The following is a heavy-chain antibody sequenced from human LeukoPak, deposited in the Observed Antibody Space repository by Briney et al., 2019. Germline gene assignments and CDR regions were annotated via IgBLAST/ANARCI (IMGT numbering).Heavy chain of an antibody. CDR1: GFTFSSYE. J-gene: IGHJ3*02. D-gene: IGHD3-22*01. CDR2: ISSSGRNI. CDR3: ASYYYDSSGYWVHAFDI. Sequence: PGGSLRLSCAVSGFTFSSYEMNWVRQAPGKGLEWVSYISSSGRNIYNADSVKGRFTISRDNAKNSLYLQMNSLRAEDTAVYYCASYYYDSSGYWVHAFDIWGQGTMVTVSS. V-gene: IGHV3-48*03.